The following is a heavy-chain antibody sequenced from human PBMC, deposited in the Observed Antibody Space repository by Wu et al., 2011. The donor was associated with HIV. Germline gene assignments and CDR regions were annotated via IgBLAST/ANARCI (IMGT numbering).Heavy chain of an antibody. Sequence: QVQLVQSGAEVKKPGASVKVSCKASGYTFTGYYMHWVRQAPGQGLEWMGWINPNSGGTNYAQKFQGRVTMTRDTSISTAYMELSRLRSDDTAVYYCARGLGYCSSTSCYRAFDIWGQGTMVTVSS. CDR1: GYTFTGYY. J-gene: IGHJ3*02. CDR3: ARGLGYCSSTSCYRAFDI. D-gene: IGHD2-2*01. V-gene: IGHV1-2*02. CDR2: INPNSGGT.